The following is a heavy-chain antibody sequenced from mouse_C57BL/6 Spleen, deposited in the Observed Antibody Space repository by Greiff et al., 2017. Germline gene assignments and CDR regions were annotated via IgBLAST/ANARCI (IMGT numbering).Heavy chain of an antibody. V-gene: IGHV1-54*01. D-gene: IGHD1-1*01. J-gene: IGHJ1*03. CDR1: GYAFTNYL. CDR3: ARSHITTVVATRWYFDV. CDR2: INPGSGGT. Sequence: VQLQQSGAELVRPGTSVKVSCKASGYAFTNYLIEWVKQRPGQGLEWIGVINPGSGGTNYNEKFKGKATLTADKSSSTAYMQLSSLTSEDSAVYFCARSHITTVVATRWYFDVWGTGTTVTVSS.